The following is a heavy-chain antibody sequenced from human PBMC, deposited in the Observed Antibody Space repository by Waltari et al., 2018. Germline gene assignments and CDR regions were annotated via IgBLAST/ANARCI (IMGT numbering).Heavy chain of an antibody. V-gene: IGHV3-21*01. CDR2: ISSSSNNI. CDR3: ARDVLGYYGMDV. Sequence: EVQLVESGGGLVKPGGSLRLSCAASGFTFPSFRINWVRQAPGKGLDWVSSISSSSNNIYYADAVKGRFTISRDNAKYSLYLQMNSLRVEDTAVYHCARDVLGYYGMDVWGQGTTVTVSS. CDR1: GFTFPSFR. J-gene: IGHJ6*02. D-gene: IGHD2-8*01.